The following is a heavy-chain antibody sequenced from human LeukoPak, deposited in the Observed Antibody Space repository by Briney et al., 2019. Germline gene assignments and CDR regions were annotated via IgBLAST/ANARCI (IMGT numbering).Heavy chain of an antibody. V-gene: IGHV3-21*01. CDR2: ISGSSSNI. D-gene: IGHD3/OR15-3a*01. J-gene: IGHJ6*03. CDR1: GFIFSSYT. CDR3: ARVVWTDSYYYMDV. Sequence: GGSLRLSCAASGFIFSSYTMSWVRQAPGKGLEWVSSISGSSSNIWYADSVKGRFTISRDNAKNSLYLQMNSLRAGDSAVFYCARVVWTDSYYYMDVWGKGTTVTVSS.